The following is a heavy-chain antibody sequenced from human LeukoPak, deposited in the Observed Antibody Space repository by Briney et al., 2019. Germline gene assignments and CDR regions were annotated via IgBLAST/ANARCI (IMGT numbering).Heavy chain of an antibody. CDR2: IYHSGST. V-gene: IGHV4-30-2*05. CDR1: GGSISSGGYS. CDR3: ARDRLLDY. J-gene: IGHJ4*02. D-gene: IGHD2-15*01. Sequence: PSETLSLTCAVSGGSISSGGYSWSWIRQPPGKGLEWIGYIYHSGSTYYNPSLKSRVTISVDTSKNQFSLKLSSVTAADTAVYYCARDRLLDYWGQGTLVTVSS.